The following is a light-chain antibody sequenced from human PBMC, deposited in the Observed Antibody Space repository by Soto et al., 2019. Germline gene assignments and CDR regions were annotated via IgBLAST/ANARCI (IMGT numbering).Light chain of an antibody. J-gene: IGLJ2*01. Sequence: QSVLTQPPSVSAAPGQTVTISCTGSSSNIGAGYDVHWYQQLPGTAPKIHIYGNSNRPSGVPNRFSCSNSGTAASLDITGLQAEDEDEYYCHSYNSSLGVEVFGGGTKLTVL. V-gene: IGLV1-40*01. CDR3: HSYNSSLGVEV. CDR1: SSNIGAGYD. CDR2: GNS.